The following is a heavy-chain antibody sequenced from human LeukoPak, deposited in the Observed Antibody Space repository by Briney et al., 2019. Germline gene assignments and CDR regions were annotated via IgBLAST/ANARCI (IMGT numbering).Heavy chain of an antibody. CDR1: GFTFSSNA. V-gene: IGHV3-23*01. CDR3: AKGLSIASSFFDY. D-gene: IGHD3-3*02. Sequence: GGSLRLSCAASGFTFSSNAMSWVRQAPGKGLEWVSYINGSVGSTLYADSVKGRFTVSRDNSKNTLYLQMNSLRAEDTAVYFCAKGLSIASSFFDYWGQGTLVTVSS. CDR2: INGSVGST. J-gene: IGHJ4*02.